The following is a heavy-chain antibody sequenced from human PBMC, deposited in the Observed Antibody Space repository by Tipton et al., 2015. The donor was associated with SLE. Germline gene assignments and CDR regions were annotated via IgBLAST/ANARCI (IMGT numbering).Heavy chain of an antibody. CDR2: IYKTGHT. V-gene: IGHV4-31*03. J-gene: IGHJ3*02. CDR1: GGSISSGNYY. CDR3: ARAPTMIVEREREDYAFDI. Sequence: TLSLTCTVSGGSISSGNYYWNWIRQHPGKGLEWLGHIYKTGHTYYNPSLESRISMSIHTSYNDFSLKLNSVTAADTAVYYCARAPTMIVEREREDYAFDIWGQGTLVTVSS. D-gene: IGHD3-22*01.